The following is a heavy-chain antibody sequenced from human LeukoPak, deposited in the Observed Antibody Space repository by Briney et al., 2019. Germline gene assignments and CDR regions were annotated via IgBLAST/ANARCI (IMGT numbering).Heavy chain of an antibody. Sequence: GGSLRLSCAASGFTFSSYAMHWVRQAPGKGLEWVAVIWYDGSNKNYVDSVKGRFTISRDNSKNTLYLQMNSLRDEDTAVYYCARVAMSASSGYCDYWGQGTLVTVSS. CDR3: ARVAMSASSGYCDY. V-gene: IGHV3-33*01. CDR2: IWYDGSNK. D-gene: IGHD3-22*01. J-gene: IGHJ4*02. CDR1: GFTFSSYA.